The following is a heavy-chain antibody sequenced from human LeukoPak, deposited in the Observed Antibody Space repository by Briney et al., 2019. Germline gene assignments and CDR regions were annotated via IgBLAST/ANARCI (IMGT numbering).Heavy chain of an antibody. J-gene: IGHJ4*02. Sequence: SETLSLTXAVYGGSFSGYYWSWIRQPPGKGMEWIGAINHSGSTNYNPSLKSRVTISVDTSKNQFSLKLSSVTAADTAVYYCARGAKYYDSSGYYPLDYWGQGTLVTVSS. CDR1: GGSFSGYY. V-gene: IGHV4-34*01. D-gene: IGHD3-22*01. CDR3: ARGAKYYDSSGYYPLDY. CDR2: INHSGST.